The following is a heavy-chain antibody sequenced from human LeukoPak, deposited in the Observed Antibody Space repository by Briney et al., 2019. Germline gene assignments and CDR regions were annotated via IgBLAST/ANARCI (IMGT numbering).Heavy chain of an antibody. CDR1: GYTFTSYG. Sequence: ASVKVSCKASGYTFTSYGISWVRQAPGQGLEWMGWISAYNGNTNYAQKLQGRVTMTIDTSTSTAYMELRSLRSDDTAVYYCARGRGTMVRGPSVDYWGQGTLVTVSS. J-gene: IGHJ4*02. CDR3: ARGRGTMVRGPSVDY. V-gene: IGHV1-18*04. CDR2: ISAYNGNT. D-gene: IGHD3-10*01.